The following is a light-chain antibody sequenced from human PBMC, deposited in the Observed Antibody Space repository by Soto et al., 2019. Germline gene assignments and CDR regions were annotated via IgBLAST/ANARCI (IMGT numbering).Light chain of an antibody. CDR2: DAS. CDR3: QQLNSYPFRFT. Sequence: EIVLTQSPATLSLSPGERATLSCRASQSVSSYLAWYQQKPGQAPRLLIYDASNRATGIPARFSGSGSGTDFTLTISSLEPEDFATYYCQQLNSYPFRFTFGPGTKVDIK. J-gene: IGKJ3*01. CDR1: QSVSSY. V-gene: IGKV3-11*01.